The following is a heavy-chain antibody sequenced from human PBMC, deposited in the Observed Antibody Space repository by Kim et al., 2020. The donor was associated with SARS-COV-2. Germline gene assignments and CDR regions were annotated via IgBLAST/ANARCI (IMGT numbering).Heavy chain of an antibody. Sequence: ESVKGRFTISRDNAKNALYLQMNSLRAEDTAVYYCAKDVAKGSASGAFDIWGQGTMVTVSS. D-gene: IGHD1-26*01. CDR3: AKDVAKGSASGAFDI. V-gene: IGHV3-21*01. J-gene: IGHJ3*02.